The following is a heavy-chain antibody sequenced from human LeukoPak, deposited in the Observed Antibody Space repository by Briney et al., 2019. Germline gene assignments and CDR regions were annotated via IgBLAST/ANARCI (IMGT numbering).Heavy chain of an antibody. CDR1: GFIFSSYG. D-gene: IGHD4-17*01. CDR2: ISYDGSNK. V-gene: IGHV3-30*03. Sequence: GGSLRLSCAASGFIFSSYGMHWVRQAPGKGLEWVAVISYDGSNKYYADSVKGRFTISRDNSKSTLYLQMNSLRAEDTAVYYCAQERIDYGALFDYWGQGTLVTVSS. J-gene: IGHJ4*02. CDR3: AQERIDYGALFDY.